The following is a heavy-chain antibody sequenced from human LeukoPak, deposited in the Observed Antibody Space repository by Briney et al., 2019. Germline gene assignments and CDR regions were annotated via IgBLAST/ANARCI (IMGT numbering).Heavy chain of an antibody. CDR2: INSYGSST. CDR1: GFTFSSYW. J-gene: IGHJ4*02. Sequence: GGSLRLSCAASGFTFSSYWMHWVPQAPGKGLVWVSRINSYGSSTSYADSVKGRFTISRDNAKNTLYLQMNSLRAEDTAVYYCARAISYGYPFDYWGQGTLVTVSS. V-gene: IGHV3-74*01. D-gene: IGHD5-18*01. CDR3: ARAISYGYPFDY.